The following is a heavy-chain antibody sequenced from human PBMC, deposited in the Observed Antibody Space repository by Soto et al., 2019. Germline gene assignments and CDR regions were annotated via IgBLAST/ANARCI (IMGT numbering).Heavy chain of an antibody. Sequence: QIQLVQSGAEVKKTGASVKVSCKASGYSFTNFALHWVRQAPGQRLEWVGRINAVNGNTKYSEKFQDRVTIMRDTSANTAYMELTSLRAEDTAVYYCATATTVATGWCFDLWGRGTLVTVSS. CDR3: ATATTVATGWCFDL. V-gene: IGHV1-3*01. J-gene: IGHJ2*01. CDR1: GYSFTNFA. CDR2: INAVNGNT. D-gene: IGHD4-17*01.